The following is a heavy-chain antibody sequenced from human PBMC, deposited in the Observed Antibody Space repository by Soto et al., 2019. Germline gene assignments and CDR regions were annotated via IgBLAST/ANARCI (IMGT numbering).Heavy chain of an antibody. CDR2: IYYSGST. V-gene: IGHV4-59*01. J-gene: IGHJ4*02. CDR3: GSPPHSGGGYGGGFNY. D-gene: IGHD2-15*01. Sequence: SETLSLTCTVSGGSISSYYWSWIRQPPGKGLEWIGYIYYSGSTNYNPSLKSRVTISVDTSKNQFSLKLSSVTAADTAVYYCGSPPHSGGGYGGGFNYGAREPLSTVPS. CDR1: GGSISSYY.